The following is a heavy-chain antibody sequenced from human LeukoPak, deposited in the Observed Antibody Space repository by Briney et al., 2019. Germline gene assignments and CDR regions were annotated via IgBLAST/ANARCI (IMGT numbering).Heavy chain of an antibody. CDR3: ARACYYDSSGYCHDAFDM. Sequence: GGSLGLSCVASGFTFTTHWMSWVRQAPGKGLEWVANMRQDGSEKYYVDSVKGRFTISRDNAKNSMYLQMNSLRAEDTAIYYCARACYYDSSGYCHDAFDMWGQGTKVTVSS. CDR1: GFTFTTHW. D-gene: IGHD3-22*01. J-gene: IGHJ3*02. V-gene: IGHV3-7*01. CDR2: MRQDGSEK.